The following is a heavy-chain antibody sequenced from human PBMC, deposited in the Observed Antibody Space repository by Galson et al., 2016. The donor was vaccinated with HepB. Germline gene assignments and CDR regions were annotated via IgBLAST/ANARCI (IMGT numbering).Heavy chain of an antibody. Sequence: TLSLTCTVSGGSISSGYYSWSWIRQLPGKGLEWIGYISYSGSTDYNPSLQSRVTISADTSKNQLSLMLSSVTAADTAVYFCARDHCTGGVCYSSPWYYGMDVWGQGTTVTV. J-gene: IGHJ6*02. CDR2: ISYSGST. D-gene: IGHD2-8*02. V-gene: IGHV4-31*03. CDR3: ARDHCTGGVCYSSPWYYGMDV. CDR1: GGSISSGYYS.